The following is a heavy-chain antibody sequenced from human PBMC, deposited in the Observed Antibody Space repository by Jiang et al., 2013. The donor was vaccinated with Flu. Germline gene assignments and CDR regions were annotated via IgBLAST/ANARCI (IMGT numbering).Heavy chain of an antibody. CDR2: INAGSDDT. D-gene: IGHD6-19*01. Sequence: SGAEVKKPGASAKVSCKASGYTFSDYAIHWVRQAPGQRLEWMGWINAGSDDTKYSQKFQGRVTITRDTSASTAYMELSSLTFEDTAVYYCASSSPLGVAGTNWYFDLWGRGTLVTVSS. J-gene: IGHJ2*01. V-gene: IGHV1-3*01. CDR3: ASSSPLGVAGTNWYFDL. CDR1: GYTFSDYA.